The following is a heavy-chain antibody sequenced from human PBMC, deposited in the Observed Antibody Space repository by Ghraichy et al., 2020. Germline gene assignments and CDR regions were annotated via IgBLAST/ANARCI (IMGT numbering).Heavy chain of an antibody. J-gene: IGHJ4*02. CDR3: NTVGDWHGSGY. CDR2: LKSNNDGGTA. V-gene: IGHV3-15*01. D-gene: IGHD3-10*01. CDR1: GFSFSTAW. Sequence: LSLTCATSGFSFSTAWMSWVRQAPGKGPEWVGRLKSNNDGGTADYAAAVKGRFTMSRDDSRNTLYLHLNSLKTEDTAVYYCNTVGDWHGSGYRGQGTPVTVSS.